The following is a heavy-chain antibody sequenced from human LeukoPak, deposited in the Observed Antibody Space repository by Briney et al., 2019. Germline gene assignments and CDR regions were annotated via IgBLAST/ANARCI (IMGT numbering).Heavy chain of an antibody. D-gene: IGHD3-22*01. Sequence: PGGSLRLSCAASGFTFSSYGMHWVRQAPGKGLEWVALISYDGSNKHYADSVKGRFTISRDNSKNTLYMQMNSLRVEDTAVYYCAKVQTRGYYDSSGYINSPFDYWGQGTLVTVSS. CDR2: ISYDGSNK. CDR1: GFTFSSYG. CDR3: AKVQTRGYYDSSGYINSPFDY. J-gene: IGHJ4*02. V-gene: IGHV3-30*18.